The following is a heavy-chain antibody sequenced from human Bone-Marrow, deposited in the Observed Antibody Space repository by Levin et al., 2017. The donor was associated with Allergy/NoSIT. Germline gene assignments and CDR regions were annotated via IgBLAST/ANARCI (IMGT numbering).Heavy chain of an antibody. CDR2: IYYSGSP. Sequence: SQTLSLPCTVSGGSVRSGSYYWSWIRQPPGKRLEWIGYIYYSGSPNYNPSLKSRVSISVDRSKNQFSLRLSSVTAADTAVYYCARDRGGGYGDSYFDIWGQGTLVTVSS. J-gene: IGHJ4*02. V-gene: IGHV4-61*01. D-gene: IGHD4-17*01. CDR1: GGSVRSGSYY. CDR3: ARDRGGGYGDSYFDI.